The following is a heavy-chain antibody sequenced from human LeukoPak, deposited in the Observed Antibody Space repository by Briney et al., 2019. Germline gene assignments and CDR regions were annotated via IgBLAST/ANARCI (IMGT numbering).Heavy chain of an antibody. J-gene: IGHJ4*02. CDR1: GFTFSSYW. CDR2: IKQDGSEK. Sequence: GGSLRLSCAASGFTFSSYWMSWLRQAPGKGPEWVANIKQDGSEKYYVDSVEGRFTISRDNAENSLSLQMNSLRAEDTAVYYCARADSYSWYGSWGQGTLVTVSS. D-gene: IGHD6-13*01. V-gene: IGHV3-7*01. CDR3: ARADSYSWYGS.